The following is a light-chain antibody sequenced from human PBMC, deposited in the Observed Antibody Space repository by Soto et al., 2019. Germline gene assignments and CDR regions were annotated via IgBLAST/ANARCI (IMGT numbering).Light chain of an antibody. Sequence: QSALTQPASVSGSPGQSITISCTGTSSDVGGYNYVSWYQQYPGKAPKLIIYDVTNRPSGVSTRFSGSKSGNTASLTISWLQAEDEADYYCSSYTSSSTLVLFGGGTKLTVL. CDR2: DVT. V-gene: IGLV2-14*01. CDR1: SSDVGGYNY. CDR3: SSYTSSSTLVL. J-gene: IGLJ2*01.